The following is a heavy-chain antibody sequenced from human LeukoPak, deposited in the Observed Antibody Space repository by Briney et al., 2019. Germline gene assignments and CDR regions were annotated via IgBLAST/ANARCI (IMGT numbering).Heavy chain of an antibody. CDR1: GDSITSFY. D-gene: IGHD3-10*01. J-gene: IGHJ4*02. V-gene: IGHV4-4*07. CDR3: ATSVYGSGSYAYYFDY. Sequence: SETLSLTCTVSGDSITSFYLTWIRQPAGKGLEWIGRIYTSGSPHYNPSLKSRVTMSIDTSKNQFSLKLTSVTAADTAVYYCATSVYGSGSYAYYFDYWGQGTLVTDSS. CDR2: IYTSGSP.